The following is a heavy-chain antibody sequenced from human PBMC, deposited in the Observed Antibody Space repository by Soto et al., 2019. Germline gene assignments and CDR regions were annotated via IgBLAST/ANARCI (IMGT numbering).Heavy chain of an antibody. D-gene: IGHD3-16*01. J-gene: IGHJ4*02. V-gene: IGHV3-48*03. CDR2: ISDSGTTT. Sequence: GGSLRLSCAASGFMFSNYEMNWVRQAPGEGRAWVSYISDSGTTTHYTDSVKGRFIISRHNALESLYLQLKSLSVEATATYVCVRDAGGGGLFLWDNWGQGTVVTVSS. CDR3: VRDAGGGGLFLWDN. CDR1: GFMFSNYE.